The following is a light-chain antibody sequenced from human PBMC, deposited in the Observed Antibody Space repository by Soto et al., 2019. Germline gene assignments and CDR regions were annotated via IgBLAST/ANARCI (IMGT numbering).Light chain of an antibody. CDR3: QQYGSSPRT. J-gene: IGKJ1*01. Sequence: EIVLTQSPGTLSLSPGERATLSCRASQSVSSSYLAWYQQKPGQAPRLLIYGASSRATGIPDRFSGSGSGTDFTLTISRLEPEDFAVYYCQQYGSSPRTFVQGTKGEIK. CDR1: QSVSSSY. V-gene: IGKV3-20*01. CDR2: GAS.